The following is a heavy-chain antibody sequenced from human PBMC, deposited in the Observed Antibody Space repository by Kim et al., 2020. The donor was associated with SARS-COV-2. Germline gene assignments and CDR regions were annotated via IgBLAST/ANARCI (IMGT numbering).Heavy chain of an antibody. J-gene: IGHJ5*02. CDR3: ARDDFWSGYYRGPNVGWFDP. CDR2: INHSGST. V-gene: IGHV4-34*01. D-gene: IGHD3-3*01. CDR1: GGSFSGYY. Sequence: SETLSLTCAVYGGSFSGYYWSWIRQPPGKGPEWIGEINHSGSTNYNPSLKSRVTISVDTSKNQFSLKLSSVTAADTAVYYCARDDFWSGYYRGPNVGWFDPWGQGTLVTVSS.